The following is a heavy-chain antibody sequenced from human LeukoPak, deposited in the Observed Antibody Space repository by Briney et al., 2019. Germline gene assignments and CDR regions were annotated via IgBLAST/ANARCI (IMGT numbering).Heavy chain of an antibody. D-gene: IGHD2-15*01. J-gene: IGHJ5*02. CDR1: GFTFSSYS. V-gene: IGHV3-21*01. CDR3: ARLGSFYCSGGSCSLGWFDP. Sequence: GGSLRISCAASGFTFSSYSMNWVRQAPGKGLEWVSSISSSSSYIYYADSLKGRFTISRDNAKNSLYLQMNSLRAEDTAVYYCARLGSFYCSGGSCSLGWFDPWGQGTLVTVSS. CDR2: ISSSSSYI.